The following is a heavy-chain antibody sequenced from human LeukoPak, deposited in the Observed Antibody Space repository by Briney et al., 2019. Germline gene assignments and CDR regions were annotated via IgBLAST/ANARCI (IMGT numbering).Heavy chain of an antibody. D-gene: IGHD2-15*01. J-gene: IGHJ4*02. CDR3: AKDRGVVAANPYYFDY. CDR1: GFTFSSYA. CDR2: ISGSGGST. V-gene: IGHV3-23*01. Sequence: GGSLRLSCAASGFTFSSYAMSWVRQAPGKGLEWVSAISGSGGSTYYADSVKGRFTISRDNSKNTLYLQMNSLRAEDTAVYYCAKDRGVVAANPYYFDYWGQGTLVTVSS.